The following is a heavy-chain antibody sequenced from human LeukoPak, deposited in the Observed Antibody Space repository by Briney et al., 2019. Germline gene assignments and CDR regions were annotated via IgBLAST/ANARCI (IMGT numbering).Heavy chain of an antibody. CDR1: GGSFSGCY. D-gene: IGHD1-20*01. V-gene: IGHV4-34*01. CDR3: ASLLINWSSYYYYMDV. J-gene: IGHJ6*03. CDR2: INHSGST. Sequence: SETLSLTCGVYGGSFSGCYWSWIRQPPGKGLEWMGEINHSGSTNYNPSLKSRVTISVDTSKNQFSLKLSSVTAADTAVYYCASLLINWSSYYYYMDVWGKGTTVTISS.